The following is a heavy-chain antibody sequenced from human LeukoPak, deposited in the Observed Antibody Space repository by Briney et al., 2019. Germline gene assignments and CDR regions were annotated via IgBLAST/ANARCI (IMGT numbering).Heavy chain of an antibody. V-gene: IGHV3-23*01. Sequence: GGSLRLSCVVSGISLSNYAMTWVRQAPGKGLEWVSYISERGGSATYADSVKGRFTISRDTSLNTLYLQMNNLRAEDTAVYFCAKRGVVIRGLLVIGYHQEAYHYDFWGQGVLVTVSS. CDR3: AKRGVVIRGLLVIGYHQEAYHYDF. CDR1: GISLSNYA. CDR2: ISERGGSA. J-gene: IGHJ4*02. D-gene: IGHD3-10*01.